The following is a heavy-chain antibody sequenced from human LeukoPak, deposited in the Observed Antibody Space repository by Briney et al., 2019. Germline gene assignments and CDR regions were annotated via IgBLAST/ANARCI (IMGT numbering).Heavy chain of an antibody. CDR1: GGTFSSYT. CDR2: IIPVLGIA. CDR3: ARTTTVTREYFQH. V-gene: IGHV1-69*02. Sequence: SVKVSCKASGGTFSSYTISWVRQAPGQGLEWMGRIIPVLGIANYAQKFQGRVTITADKSTSTAYMELSSLRSEDTAVYYCARTTTVTREYFQHWGQGTLVTVSS. J-gene: IGHJ1*01. D-gene: IGHD4-11*01.